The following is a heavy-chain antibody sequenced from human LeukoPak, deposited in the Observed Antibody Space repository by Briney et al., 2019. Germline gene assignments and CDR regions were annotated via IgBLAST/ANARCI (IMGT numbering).Heavy chain of an antibody. D-gene: IGHD4-17*01. Sequence: SETLSLTCTVSGGSISSYYWSWIRQPAGKGLEWIGRIYTSGSTNYNPSLKSRVTMSVDTSKNQFSLRLTSVTAADTAIYYCAAMTTVTMYSYFFDSWGQGTLLTVSS. CDR2: IYTSGST. CDR3: AAMTTVTMYSYFFDS. CDR1: GGSISSYY. V-gene: IGHV4-4*07. J-gene: IGHJ4*02.